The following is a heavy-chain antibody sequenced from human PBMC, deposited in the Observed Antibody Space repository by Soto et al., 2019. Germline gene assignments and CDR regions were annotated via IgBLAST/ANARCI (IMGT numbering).Heavy chain of an antibody. D-gene: IGHD2-15*01. V-gene: IGHV4-34*01. CDR3: ARGSLFPYCSGGSCYSLSSSYLLFDY. CDR2: INHSGST. J-gene: IGHJ4*02. Sequence: QVQLQQWGAGLLKPSETLSLTCAVYGGSFSGYYWSWIRQPPGKGLEWIGEINHSGSTNYNPSLKSRVTTAVDTSKNQFSLKLSSVTAADTAVYYCARGSLFPYCSGGSCYSLSSSYLLFDYWGQGTLVTVSS. CDR1: GGSFSGYY.